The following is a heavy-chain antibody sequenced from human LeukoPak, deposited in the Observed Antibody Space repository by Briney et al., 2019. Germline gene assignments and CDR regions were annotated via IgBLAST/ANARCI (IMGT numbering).Heavy chain of an antibody. CDR1: GFSVSGNY. CDR3: ARGPWGLRGYYFDY. J-gene: IGHJ4*02. Sequence: GGSLRLSCAASGFSVSGNYMSWVRQAPGKGLEWVSYISSSSSTIYYADSVKGRFTISRDNAKNSLYLQMNSLRAEDTAVYYCARGPWGLRGYYFDYWGQGTLVTVSS. CDR2: ISSSSSTI. D-gene: IGHD2-21*01. V-gene: IGHV3-11*04.